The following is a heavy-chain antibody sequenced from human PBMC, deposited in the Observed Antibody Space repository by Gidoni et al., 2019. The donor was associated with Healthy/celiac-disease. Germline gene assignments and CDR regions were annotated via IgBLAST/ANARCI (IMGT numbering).Heavy chain of an antibody. V-gene: IGHV5-51*01. Sequence: ELQLVQSGAGVKKRGEALKIPCKGSGYSFTSHWNGRVRQMPGEGLEWMGIIYPGDSDTRYSPSFQGQVTISADKSISTAYLQWSSLKASDTAMYYCARQGCSGGSCYSAVGYFDLWGRGTLVTVSS. CDR2: IYPGDSDT. D-gene: IGHD2-15*01. CDR3: ARQGCSGGSCYSAVGYFDL. J-gene: IGHJ2*01. CDR1: GYSFTSHW.